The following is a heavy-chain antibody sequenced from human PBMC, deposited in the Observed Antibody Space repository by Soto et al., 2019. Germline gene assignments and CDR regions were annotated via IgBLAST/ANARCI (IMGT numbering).Heavy chain of an antibody. J-gene: IGHJ6*02. CDR2: ISYDGSNK. Sequence: GGSLRLSCAASGFTFSSYAMHWVRQAPGKGLEWVAVISYDGSNKYYADSVKGRFTISRDNSKNTLTLQMNSLRADDTAVYSCAKDLQSYGDYDYYCYGMDVWGLGTRVTVSS. CDR1: GFTFSSYA. D-gene: IGHD4-17*01. CDR3: AKDLQSYGDYDYYCYGMDV. V-gene: IGHV3-30-3*01.